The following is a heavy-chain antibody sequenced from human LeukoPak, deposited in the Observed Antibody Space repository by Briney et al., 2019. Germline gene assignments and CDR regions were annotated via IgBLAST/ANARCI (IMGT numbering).Heavy chain of an antibody. Sequence: PSGTLSLTCAVSGGSISSSNWWNGVRRPPGKGRGWIGEIYQSGNTNYNPSLKSRITISVDKSKNQFSLKLSSVTAADTAVYYCARSSGVVFDIWGQGTMVTVSS. D-gene: IGHD3-3*01. J-gene: IGHJ3*02. V-gene: IGHV4-4*02. CDR3: ARSSGVVFDI. CDR2: IYQSGNT. CDR1: GGSISSSNW.